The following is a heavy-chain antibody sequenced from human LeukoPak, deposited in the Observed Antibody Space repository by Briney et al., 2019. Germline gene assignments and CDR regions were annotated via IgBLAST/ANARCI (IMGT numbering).Heavy chain of an antibody. D-gene: IGHD3-3*01. CDR1: GYTFTSYY. CDR2: INPSGGST. J-gene: IGHJ6*03. CDR3: ARDIGSGYYSYYYYPMDV. V-gene: IGHV1-46*01. Sequence: ASVKVSCKASGYTFTSYYMHGVRQAPGQGLEWMGIINPSGGSTSYAQKFQGRVTMTRDMSTSTVYMELSSLRSEDTAVYYCARDIGSGYYSYYYYPMDVWGKGTTVTVSS.